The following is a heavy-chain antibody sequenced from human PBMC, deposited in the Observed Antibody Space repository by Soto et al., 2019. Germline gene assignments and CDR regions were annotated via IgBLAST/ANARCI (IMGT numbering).Heavy chain of an antibody. CDR1: GFTFDDYT. D-gene: IGHD5-18*01. CDR3: AKDQRGYSYGYDYYYGMDV. J-gene: IGHJ6*02. CDR2: ISWDGGST. Sequence: GGSLRLSCAASGFTFDDYTMHWVRQAPGKGLEWVSLISWDGGSTYYADSVKGRFTISRDNSKNSLYLQMNSLRTEDTALYYCAKDQRGYSYGYDYYYGMDVWGQGTTVTVS. V-gene: IGHV3-43*01.